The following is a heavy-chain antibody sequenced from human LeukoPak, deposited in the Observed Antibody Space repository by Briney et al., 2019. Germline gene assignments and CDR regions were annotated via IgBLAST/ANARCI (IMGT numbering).Heavy chain of an antibody. CDR3: ARDRPMITFGGVINAFDI. D-gene: IGHD3-16*02. CDR2: IYTSGST. CDR1: GGSISGYY. Sequence: SETLSLTCTVSGGSISGYYWSWIRQPAGKGLEWIGRIYTSGSTNYNPSLKSRVTMSVDTSKNQFSLKLSSVTAADTAVYYCARDRPMITFGGVINAFDIWGQGTMVTVSS. J-gene: IGHJ3*02. V-gene: IGHV4-4*07.